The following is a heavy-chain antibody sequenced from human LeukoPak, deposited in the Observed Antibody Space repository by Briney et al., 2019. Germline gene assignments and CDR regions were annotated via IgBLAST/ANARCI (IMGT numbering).Heavy chain of an antibody. CDR2: INDNGGST. V-gene: IGHV3-64*01. Sequence: PGGSLRLSCAVSGFIFSSHGMHWVRQAPGKGLEYVSGINDNGGSTYYANSVKGRFTVSRDNSKTTLYLQMGSLRAEDMAVYFCARDFSWAFDSWGQGTLVTVSS. J-gene: IGHJ4*02. CDR3: ARDFSWAFDS. D-gene: IGHD6-13*01. CDR1: GFIFSSHG.